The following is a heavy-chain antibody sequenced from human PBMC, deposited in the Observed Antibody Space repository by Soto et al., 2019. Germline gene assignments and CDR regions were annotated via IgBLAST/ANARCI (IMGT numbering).Heavy chain of an antibody. CDR1: GCFISRYN. V-gene: IGHV4-59*01. J-gene: IGHJ5*02. CDR2: IYYSGTN. Sequence: LSLTCPVCGCFISRYNCSSIRLPQGKAMEWIGFIYYSGTNNYNPSLKSRVTISVDTAKNQFSLKLSSVTSADTAVYYCARLPWADYGGIFHPWGLGNLVTVSS. CDR3: ARLPWADYGGIFHP. D-gene: IGHD4-17*01.